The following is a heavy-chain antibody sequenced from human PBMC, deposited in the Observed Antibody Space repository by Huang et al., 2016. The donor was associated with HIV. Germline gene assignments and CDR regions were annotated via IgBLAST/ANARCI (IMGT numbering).Heavy chain of an antibody. Sequence: QVQLVQSGAEVKKPGASVKVSCKASGYAFSSFGISWVRQAPGQGLEWVGWISVYNGKTKFAQKFQGRLTMTTDTSTSTAYRERRSRRSDDTAVYYCARGGGIQLWLLGYYYMDVWGNGTTVTVSS. CDR2: ISVYNGKT. CDR1: GYAFSSFG. J-gene: IGHJ6*03. V-gene: IGHV1-18*01. D-gene: IGHD5-18*01. CDR3: ARGGGIQLWLLGYYYMDV.